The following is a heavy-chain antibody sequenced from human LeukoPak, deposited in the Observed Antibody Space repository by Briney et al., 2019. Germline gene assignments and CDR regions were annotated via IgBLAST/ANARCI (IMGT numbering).Heavy chain of an antibody. J-gene: IGHJ3*02. V-gene: IGHV3-7*01. D-gene: IGHD3-22*01. CDR1: GFTFSSYW. CDR2: IKQDGSEK. Sequence: GGSLRLSCAASGFTFSSYWMSWVRQAPGKGLEWAANIKQDGSEKYHVDSVKGRSTISRDNAKNSLYLQMNSLRAEDTAMYYCARTVRGIVMPQNAFGIWGQGTLVTVSS. CDR3: ARTVRGIVMPQNAFGI.